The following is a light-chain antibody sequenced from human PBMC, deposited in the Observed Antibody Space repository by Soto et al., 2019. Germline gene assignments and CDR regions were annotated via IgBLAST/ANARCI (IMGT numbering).Light chain of an antibody. J-gene: IGKJ4*01. Sequence: DIQMTQSPPSLSASVGDTVTITCRASQSIRIALNWYQQKPGRAPKLLIYAATTLQGGVPSRFSGSESGTDFTLTISSLQPEDFATYYCQQSFSTPLTFGGGTKVEIK. CDR1: QSIRIA. CDR2: AAT. CDR3: QQSFSTPLT. V-gene: IGKV1-39*01.